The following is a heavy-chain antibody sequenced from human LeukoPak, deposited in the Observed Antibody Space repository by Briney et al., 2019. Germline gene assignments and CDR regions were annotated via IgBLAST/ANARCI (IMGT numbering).Heavy chain of an antibody. D-gene: IGHD5-24*01. J-gene: IGHJ4*02. Sequence: SETLSLTCTVSGGSISSYYWSWIRQPAGKGLEWIGRIYTSGSTNYNPSLKSRVTISVDTSKNQFSLKLSSVTAADMAVYYCARRGRDGYNFDYWGQGTLVTVSS. CDR1: GGSISSYY. V-gene: IGHV4-4*07. CDR2: IYTSGST. CDR3: ARRGRDGYNFDY.